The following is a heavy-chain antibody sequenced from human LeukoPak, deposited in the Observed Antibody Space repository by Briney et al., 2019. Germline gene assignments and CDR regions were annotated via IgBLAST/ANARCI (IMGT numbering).Heavy chain of an antibody. J-gene: IGHJ4*02. CDR3: AKDDDWLRFEH. Sequence: GGSLRLSCAASGFTFTSYGMHWVRQAPGKGLEWVAFIQYDGTNKYYADSVKGRFTISRDNSNHMLYLQMNSLIAEDTAIYYCAKDDDWLRFEHWGRGTPVSVSS. CDR2: IQYDGTNK. CDR1: GFTFTSYG. V-gene: IGHV3-30*02. D-gene: IGHD5-12*01.